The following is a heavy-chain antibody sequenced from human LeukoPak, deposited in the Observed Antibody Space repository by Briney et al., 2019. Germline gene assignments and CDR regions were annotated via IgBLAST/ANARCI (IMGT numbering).Heavy chain of an antibody. D-gene: IGHD3-22*01. CDR2: ISGSGGST. CDR1: GFTFSSYA. CDR3: AKLTYYYDSSGSYYFDY. J-gene: IGHJ4*02. Sequence: PGGSLGLSCAASGFTFSSYAMSWVRQAPGKGLEWVSAISGSGGSTYYADSVKGRFTISRDNSKNTLYLQMNSLRAEDTAVYYCAKLTYYYDSSGSYYFDYWGQGTLVTVSS. V-gene: IGHV3-23*01.